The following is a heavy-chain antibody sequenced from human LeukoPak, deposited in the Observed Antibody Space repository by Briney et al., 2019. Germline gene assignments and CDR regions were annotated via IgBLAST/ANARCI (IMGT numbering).Heavy chain of an antibody. J-gene: IGHJ4*02. D-gene: IGHD3-10*01. Sequence: ASVKVSCKASGYIFISYYMQWVRQAPGQGLEWMGIINPSGGSTSYAQKFQGRVTMTRDMSTSTVYMELSSLRAEDTAVYYCARGVGGLSGGRDFDYWGQGTLVTVSS. CDR2: INPSGGST. CDR3: ARGVGGLSGGRDFDY. V-gene: IGHV1-46*01. CDR1: GYIFISYY.